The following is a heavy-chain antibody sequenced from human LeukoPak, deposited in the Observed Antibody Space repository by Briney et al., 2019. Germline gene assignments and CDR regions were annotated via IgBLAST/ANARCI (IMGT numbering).Heavy chain of an antibody. V-gene: IGHV3-11*04. D-gene: IGHD6-19*01. CDR2: ISSSGSTI. Sequence: PGGSLRLSCAASGFTFSDYYMSWIRQAPGKGLEWVSYISSSGSTIYYADSVKGRFTVSRDNSKNTLYLQMNSLRAEDTAVYYCATQGGYSSGSPDYYFDYWGQGTLVTVSS. CDR3: ATQGGYSSGSPDYYFDY. CDR1: GFTFSDYY. J-gene: IGHJ4*02.